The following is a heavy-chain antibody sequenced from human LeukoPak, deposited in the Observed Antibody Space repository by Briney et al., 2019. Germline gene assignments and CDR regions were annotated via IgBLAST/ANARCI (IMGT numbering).Heavy chain of an antibody. CDR1: GFTFSSYA. V-gene: IGHV3-23*01. Sequence: PGGSLRLSCAASGFTFSSYAMSWVRQAPGKGLEWVSAISGSGGSTYYADSVKGRFTISRDNSRNTLYLQMNSPRAEDTAVFYCAKPSEWLVEDYFDYWGQGTLVTVSS. J-gene: IGHJ4*02. CDR3: AKPSEWLVEDYFDY. CDR2: ISGSGGST. D-gene: IGHD6-19*01.